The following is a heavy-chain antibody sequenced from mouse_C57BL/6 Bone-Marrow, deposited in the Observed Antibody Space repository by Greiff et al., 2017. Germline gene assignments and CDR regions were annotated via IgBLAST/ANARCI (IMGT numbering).Heavy chain of an antibody. V-gene: IGHV10-3*01. J-gene: IGHJ4*01. CDR1: GFTFNTYA. CDR2: IRSKSSNYAT. Sequence: EVQVVESGGGLVQPKGSLKLSCAASGFTFNTYAMHWVRQAPGKGLEWVARIRSKSSNYATYYADSVKDRFTISRDDPQSMLYLQMNNLKTEDTAMYYCGRDYYGSSFYYAMDYWGQGTSVTVSS. CDR3: GRDYYGSSFYYAMDY. D-gene: IGHD1-1*01.